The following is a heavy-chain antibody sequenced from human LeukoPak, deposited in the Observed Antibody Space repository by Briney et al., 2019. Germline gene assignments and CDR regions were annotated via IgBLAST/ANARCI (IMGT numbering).Heavy chain of an antibody. D-gene: IGHD2-2*01. V-gene: IGHV1-46*01. J-gene: IGHJ4*02. Sequence: GASVKVSCKASGYTFSNYYLHWVRQAPGQGLEWMGLINPTAGNTYYAQRFQGRVTMTRNTSTSTVYMELSSLRSDDTALYYCARAWDIVVVPAGSPHFDYWGQGTLVTVSS. CDR2: INPTAGNT. CDR1: GYTFSNYY. CDR3: ARAWDIVVVPAGSPHFDY.